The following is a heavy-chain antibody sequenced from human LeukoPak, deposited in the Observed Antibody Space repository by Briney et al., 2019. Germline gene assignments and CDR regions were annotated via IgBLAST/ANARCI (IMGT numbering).Heavy chain of an antibody. Sequence: GGSLRLSCTASGFPFIDYSMNWVRRAPGKGLEWISYIGISSGNTKYADSVKGRFTFSADNAKNSLYLQMNSLRVEDTAVYYCARDHNYAFDNWGQGTLVSVSS. D-gene: IGHD5-18*01. CDR1: GFPFIDYS. J-gene: IGHJ4*02. V-gene: IGHV3-48*04. CDR2: IGISSGNT. CDR3: ARDHNYAFDN.